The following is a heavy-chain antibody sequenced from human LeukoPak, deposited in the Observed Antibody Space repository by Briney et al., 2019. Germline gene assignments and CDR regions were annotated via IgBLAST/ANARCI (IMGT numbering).Heavy chain of an antibody. CDR3: ARPRRYRSGGSCYWGAFDI. V-gene: IGHV4-34*01. D-gene: IGHD2-15*01. J-gene: IGHJ3*02. CDR1: GGSFSGYY. CDR2: INHSGST. Sequence: SETLSLTCAVYGGSFSGYYWSWIRQPPGKGLEWIGEINHSGSTNYNPSLKSRVTISVDTSKNQLSLKLSSVTAADTAVYYCARPRRYRSGGSCYWGAFDIWGQGTMVTISS.